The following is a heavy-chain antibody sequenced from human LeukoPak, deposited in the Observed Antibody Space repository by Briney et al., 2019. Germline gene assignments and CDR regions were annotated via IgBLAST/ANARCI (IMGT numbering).Heavy chain of an antibody. CDR2: TSSGGSSI. CDR3: AKEVGSGYDLTLDY. D-gene: IGHD5-12*01. V-gene: IGHV3-48*03. J-gene: IGHJ4*02. Sequence: PGGSLRLSCAASGFTLNTYEMNWVRQAPWKELEWVSYTSSGGSSIYYADSVKGRFTISRDNAKNSLYLQMNSLRAEDTAVYYCAKEVGSGYDLTLDYWGQGTLVTVSS. CDR1: GFTLNTYE.